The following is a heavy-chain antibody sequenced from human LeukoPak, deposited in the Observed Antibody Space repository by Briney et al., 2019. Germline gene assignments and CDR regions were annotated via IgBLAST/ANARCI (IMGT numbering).Heavy chain of an antibody. CDR1: GFTVSSNY. CDR3: ARPDSSGRSHAFDL. J-gene: IGHJ3*01. Sequence: GGSLRLSCAASGFTVSSNYMSWVRQAPGKGLEWVSVIYSGGSSYYADSVKGRFTISRDNSKNTLYLDMNSLRAEDTAVYYCARPDSSGRSHAFDLWGQGTKVTVSS. D-gene: IGHD6-19*01. V-gene: IGHV3-66*02. CDR2: IYSGGSS.